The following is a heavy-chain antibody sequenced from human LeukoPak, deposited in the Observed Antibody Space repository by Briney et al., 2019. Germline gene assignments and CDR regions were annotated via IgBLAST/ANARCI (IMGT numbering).Heavy chain of an antibody. J-gene: IGHJ5*02. D-gene: IGHD3-16*01. V-gene: IGHV5-51*01. Sequence: LGGPLNISCRGSEYTFTNYWIAWVRQMPGKGLGWSGIIYPGGSHTRYSPSFKSQVTSPADKSVSTAYLHCSSQRASDTAIYYCARLYTRLTRSIWGRFDPWGQGTLVTVSS. CDR3: ARLYTRLTRSIWGRFDP. CDR1: EYTFTNYW. CDR2: IYPGGSHT.